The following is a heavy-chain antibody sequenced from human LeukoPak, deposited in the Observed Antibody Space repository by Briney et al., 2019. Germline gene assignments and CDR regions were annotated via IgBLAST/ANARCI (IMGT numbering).Heavy chain of an antibody. V-gene: IGHV1-2*02. J-gene: IGHJ4*02. Sequence: ASVTVSCKASGYTFSDYYLHWVRQAPGQGLEWMAWINPNNGGTNYAQNFQGRVTVTRDTSIGTTYMELNNLRSDDTAVYYCARDRVRILDYWGQGTLVTVSS. D-gene: IGHD2-15*01. CDR1: GYTFSDYY. CDR3: ARDRVRILDY. CDR2: INPNNGGT.